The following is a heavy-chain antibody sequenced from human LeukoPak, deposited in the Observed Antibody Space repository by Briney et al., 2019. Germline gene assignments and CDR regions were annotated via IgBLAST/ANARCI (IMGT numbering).Heavy chain of an antibody. J-gene: IGHJ4*02. CDR1: SGSISSSSYN. CDR2: IYYSGST. Sequence: SETLSLTCTVSSGSISSSSYNWGWIRQPPGKGLEWIGSIYYSGSTYYNPSLKSRVTISVDTSKNQFSLKLSSVTAADTAVYYCASPGGGPTDYWGQGTLVTVSS. D-gene: IGHD3-16*01. CDR3: ASPGGGPTDY. V-gene: IGHV4-39*01.